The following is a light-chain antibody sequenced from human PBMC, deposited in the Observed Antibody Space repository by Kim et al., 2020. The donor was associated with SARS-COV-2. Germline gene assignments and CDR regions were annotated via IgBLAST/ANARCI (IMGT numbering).Light chain of an antibody. CDR3: QSYDSSNWV. CDR1: SGSIASNY. J-gene: IGLJ3*02. CDR2: EDN. Sequence: GKTITISCTRSSGSIASNYVQWYQQRPGSSPTPVIYEDNQRPSGVPDRFSGSIDSSSNSASLTISGLKTEDEADYYCQSYDSSNWVFGGGTQLTVL. V-gene: IGLV6-57*01.